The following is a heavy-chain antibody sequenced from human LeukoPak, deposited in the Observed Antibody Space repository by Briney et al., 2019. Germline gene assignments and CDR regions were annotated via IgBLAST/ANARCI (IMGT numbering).Heavy chain of an antibody. V-gene: IGHV3-21*01. D-gene: IGHD3-22*01. CDR2: ISVRSNYI. J-gene: IGHJ4*02. Sequence: GGSLRLSCLASGYTFSSYSINWVRQAPGKGLEWVSSISVRSNYIYYADSVRGRFRISRDDARDSLYLQMNSLRAEDTAVYYCVRLRRNSDTSGFYYYYDSWAQGTLVTVSS. CDR3: VRLRRNSDTSGFYYYYDS. CDR1: GYTFSSYS.